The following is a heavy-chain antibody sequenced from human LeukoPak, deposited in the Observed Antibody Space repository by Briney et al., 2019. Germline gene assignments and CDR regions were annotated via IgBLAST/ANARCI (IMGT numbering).Heavy chain of an antibody. Sequence: PGASVKVSCKASGYTFTGYYMHWVRQAPGQGLGWMGWINPNSGGTNYAQKFQGRVTMTRDTSISTAYMELSRLRSDDTAVYYCSRDAITMVRGVIKSWFDPWGQGTLVTVSS. V-gene: IGHV1-2*02. CDR3: SRDAITMVRGVIKSWFDP. J-gene: IGHJ5*02. D-gene: IGHD3-10*01. CDR1: GYTFTGYY. CDR2: INPNSGGT.